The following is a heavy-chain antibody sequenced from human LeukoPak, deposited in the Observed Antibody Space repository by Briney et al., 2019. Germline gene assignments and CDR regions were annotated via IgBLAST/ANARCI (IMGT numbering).Heavy chain of an antibody. J-gene: IGHJ4*02. D-gene: IGHD3-22*01. V-gene: IGHV1-8*01. CDR3: TVQSDYDSSGYYYI. CDR1: GYTFTSYH. Sequence: ASVKVSCKASGYTFTSYHMHWVRQATGQGLEWMGWTNPNSGNTGYAQKFQGRVTITRNTSISTAYMELSSLRSEDTAVYYCTVQSDYDSSGYYYIWGQGTLVTVSS. CDR2: TNPNSGNT.